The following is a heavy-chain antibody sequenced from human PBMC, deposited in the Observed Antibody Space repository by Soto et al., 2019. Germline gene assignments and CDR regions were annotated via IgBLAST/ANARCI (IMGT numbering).Heavy chain of an antibody. CDR2: ISGSGGST. Sequence: EVQLLESGGGLVQPGGSLRLSCAASGFTFSSYAMSWVRQAPGKGLEWVSAISGSGGSTYYADSVKGRFTISRDNSKNTLYLQMNSLRAEDTAVYYCAKERIDWNDGDYYFDYWGQGTLVTVSS. CDR1: GFTFSSYA. V-gene: IGHV3-23*01. J-gene: IGHJ4*02. CDR3: AKERIDWNDGDYYFDY. D-gene: IGHD1-1*01.